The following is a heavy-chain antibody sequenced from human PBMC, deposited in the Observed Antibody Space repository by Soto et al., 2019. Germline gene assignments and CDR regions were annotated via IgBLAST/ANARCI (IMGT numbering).Heavy chain of an antibody. CDR1: GFTFSSYA. CDR3: AREGQWLAKYYYYYGMDV. CDR2: ISYDGSNK. Sequence: GGSLRLSCAASGFTFSSYAMHWVRQAPGKGLEWVAVISYDGSNKYYADSVKGRFTISRDNSKNTLYLQMNSLRAEDTAVYYCAREGQWLAKYYYYYGMDVWGQGTTVTVSS. D-gene: IGHD6-19*01. J-gene: IGHJ6*02. V-gene: IGHV3-30-3*01.